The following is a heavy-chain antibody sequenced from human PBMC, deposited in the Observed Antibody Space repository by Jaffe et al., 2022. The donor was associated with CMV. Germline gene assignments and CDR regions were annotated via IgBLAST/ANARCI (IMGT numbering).Heavy chain of an antibody. D-gene: IGHD5-18*01. J-gene: IGHJ6*02. V-gene: IGHV1-69*01. CDR2: IIPIFGTA. CDR3: ARGYSYGPGRFPLAKNYGMDV. Sequence: QVQLVQSGAEVKKPGSSVKVSCKASGGTFSSYAISWVRQAPGQGLEWMGGIIPIFGTANYAQKFQGRVTITADESTSTAYMELSSLRSEDTAVYYCARGYSYGPGRFPLAKNYGMDVWGQGTTVTVSS. CDR1: GGTFSSYA.